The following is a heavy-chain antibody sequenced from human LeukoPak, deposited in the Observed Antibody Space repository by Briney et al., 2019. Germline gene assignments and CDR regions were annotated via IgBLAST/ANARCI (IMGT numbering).Heavy chain of an antibody. CDR3: AKDSEYGSGWNSFV. CDR1: GFTFSSYG. J-gene: IGHJ4*02. D-gene: IGHD6-19*01. V-gene: IGHV3-30*18. Sequence: GGSLRLSCAASGFTFSSYGMHWVRQAPGKGLEWVALISYDGSDKYYAGSVKGRFTISRDNSKNTLYVQMNSLRAEDTAVYYCAKDSEYGSGWNSFVWGQGTLVTVSS. CDR2: ISYDGSDK.